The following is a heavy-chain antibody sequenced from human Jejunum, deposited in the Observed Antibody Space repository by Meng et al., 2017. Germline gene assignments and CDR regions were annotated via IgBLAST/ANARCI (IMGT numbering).Heavy chain of an antibody. CDR1: GYTFTDYY. J-gene: IGHJ4*02. CDR3: VRDVTRGGY. Sequence: QVQLGQSGAEVRKPGASVKVSCKASGYTFTDYYMHWVRQAPGQGLEWMGWISSNGAGTNYAQKFQGRVTMTRDTSISTAYMELSSLRSDDTAMYYCVRDVTRGGYWGQGTLVTVSS. V-gene: IGHV1-2*02. D-gene: IGHD2-2*01. CDR2: ISSNGAGT.